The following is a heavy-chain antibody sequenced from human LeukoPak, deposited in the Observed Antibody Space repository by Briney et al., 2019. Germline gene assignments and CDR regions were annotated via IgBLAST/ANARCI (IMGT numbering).Heavy chain of an antibody. CDR3: ARIHQYYSDGNGYYER. Sequence: ASVKVSCKTSGYTFTVNYIHWMRQAPGQGLEWMGWINPNTGGTNYGQKFQGRVTMTRDTSISTAYMELSSLRSDDKAVYYCARIHQYYSDGNGYYERWGQGTLVTVSS. V-gene: IGHV1-2*02. CDR1: GYTFTVNY. CDR2: INPNTGGT. J-gene: IGHJ4*02. D-gene: IGHD3-22*01.